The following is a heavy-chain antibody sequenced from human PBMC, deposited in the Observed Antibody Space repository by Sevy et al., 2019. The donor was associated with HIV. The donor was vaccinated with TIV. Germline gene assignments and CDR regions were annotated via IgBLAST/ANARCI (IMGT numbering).Heavy chain of an antibody. CDR2: IWYDGSNK. Sequence: GGSLRLSCAASGFTFSTYGMHWVRQAPGKGLEWVAVIWYDGSNKYYGDSVKGRFTISRDNSKNTLYLQMNSLRAEDTAGYYCARGGDLTYYYDSSGYYPDAFDIWGQGTMVTVSS. CDR1: GFTFSTYG. J-gene: IGHJ3*02. D-gene: IGHD3-22*01. V-gene: IGHV3-33*01. CDR3: ARGGDLTYYYDSSGYYPDAFDI.